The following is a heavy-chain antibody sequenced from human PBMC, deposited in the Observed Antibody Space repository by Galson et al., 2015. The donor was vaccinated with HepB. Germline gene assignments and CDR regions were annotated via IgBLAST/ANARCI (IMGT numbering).Heavy chain of an antibody. CDR2: FYTSGST. CDR3: ARDSAGLDY. V-gene: IGHV4-61*02. D-gene: IGHD6-13*01. CDR1: GGSISSGSYS. Sequence: TLSLTCTVSGGSISSGSYSWNWIRQPAGKGLEWIGLFYTSGSTSYNPSLKSRATMSVDTSRNQVSLNLNSVTAADTAVYYCARDSAGLDYWGQGTLVTVSS. J-gene: IGHJ4*02.